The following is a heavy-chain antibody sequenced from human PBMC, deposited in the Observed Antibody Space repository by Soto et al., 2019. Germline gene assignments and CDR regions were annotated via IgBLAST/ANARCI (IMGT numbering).Heavy chain of an antibody. CDR3: ARDLDGGDSHAFDI. J-gene: IGHJ3*02. CDR1: GFTFGNDD. V-gene: IGHV3-48*01. D-gene: IGHD2-21*02. Sequence: EVQLVESGGGLVQPGGSLSLSCAASGFTFGNDDMNWVRQAPGKGLEWVSYISDRSNTIYYADSVKGRVTISRDNATSALYLHTNSKRGEATAVSYCARDLDGGDSHAFDIWGQGTMVTVSS. CDR2: ISDRSNTI.